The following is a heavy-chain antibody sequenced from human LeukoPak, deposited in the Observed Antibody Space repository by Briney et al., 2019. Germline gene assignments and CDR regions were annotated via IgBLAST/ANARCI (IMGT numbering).Heavy chain of an antibody. CDR1: GFTFSTYS. CDR2: INSTGIVI. D-gene: IGHD3/OR15-3a*01. CDR3: AREGLPDAFDI. Sequence: PGGSLRLSCAASGFTFSTYSMNWVRQAPGKGLEWVSYINSTGIVIYYADSVKGRFTISRDNAKNSLHLQMNSLRAEDTAVYYCAREGLPDAFDIWGQGTMVTVSS. V-gene: IGHV3-48*04. J-gene: IGHJ3*02.